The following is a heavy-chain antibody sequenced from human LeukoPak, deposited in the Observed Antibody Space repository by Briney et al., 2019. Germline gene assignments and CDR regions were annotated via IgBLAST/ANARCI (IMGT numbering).Heavy chain of an antibody. CDR1: GFXVSSNY. CDR3: AREGSSWNYFDY. V-gene: IGHV3-53*01. Sequence: GGSLRLSCAASGFXVSSNYISWVRQAPGKGLEWVSDIYSGGSTFYADSVKGRFTISRDNSKNTLYLQMNSLKAEDTAVYYCAREGSSWNYFDYWGQGTLVTVSS. D-gene: IGHD6-13*01. CDR2: IYSGGST. J-gene: IGHJ4*02.